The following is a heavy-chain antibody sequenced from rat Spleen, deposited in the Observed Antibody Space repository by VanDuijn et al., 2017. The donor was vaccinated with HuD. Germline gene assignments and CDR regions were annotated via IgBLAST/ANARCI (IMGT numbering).Heavy chain of an antibody. CDR1: GFTFSDYG. V-gene: IGHV5-29*01. CDR3: ARRHYGYTDYFDY. Sequence: EVQLVESGGGLVQPGRSLKLSCAASGFTFSDYGMAWVRQAPTKGLEWVATISYGDRSGHSSTYYRDSVKGRFTISRANAKSTLSLQMDSLRSEDTATYYCARRHYGYTDYFDYWGQGVMVTVSS. CDR2: ISYGDRSGHSST. D-gene: IGHD1-9*01. J-gene: IGHJ2*01.